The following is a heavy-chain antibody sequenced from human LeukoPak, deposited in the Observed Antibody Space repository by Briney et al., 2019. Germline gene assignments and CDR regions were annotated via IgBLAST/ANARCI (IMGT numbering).Heavy chain of an antibody. J-gene: IGHJ6*02. CDR3: ASSYYDSSGYYPHFYYGMDV. V-gene: IGHV4-30-4*08. Sequence: SETLSLTCIVSGGSISSGYYYWSWVRQHPEKGLEWIGYIYYSGSTYYNPSLKSRVTISVDTSKNQFSLKLSSVTAADTAVYYCASSYYDSSGYYPHFYYGMDVWGQGTTVTVSS. CDR1: GGSISSGYYY. CDR2: IYYSGST. D-gene: IGHD3-22*01.